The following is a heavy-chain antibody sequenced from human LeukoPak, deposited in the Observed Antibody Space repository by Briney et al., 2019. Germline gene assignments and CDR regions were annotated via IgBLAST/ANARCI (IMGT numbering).Heavy chain of an antibody. CDR2: INPNSGGT. J-gene: IGHJ4*02. CDR3: ARGAGSGTYRRFDF. CDR1: GYTFTGYY. Sequence: ASVKVSCKASGYTFTGYYMHWVRQAPGQGLEWMGWINPNSGGTNYAQKFQGRVTMTRDTSISTAYMELNSLISDDTAVYYCARGAGSGTYRRFDFWGQGTLVTVSS. D-gene: IGHD3-10*01. V-gene: IGHV1-2*02.